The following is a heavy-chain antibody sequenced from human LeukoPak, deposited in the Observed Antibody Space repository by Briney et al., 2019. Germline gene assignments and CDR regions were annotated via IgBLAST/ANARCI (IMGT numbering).Heavy chain of an antibody. D-gene: IGHD3-10*01. CDR2: INQDGTEK. CDR3: AKLAKYFYGAETFYFFEH. V-gene: IGHV3-7*01. Sequence: GGSLRLSCAASGFSFTTYWMSWVRQAQGKGLEWVANINQDGTEKYYVDSVKGRFTISRDNGKNSLYLQMNSLRVEDTAVYYCAKLAKYFYGAETFYFFEHWGQGTPVTASS. J-gene: IGHJ4*02. CDR1: GFSFTTYW.